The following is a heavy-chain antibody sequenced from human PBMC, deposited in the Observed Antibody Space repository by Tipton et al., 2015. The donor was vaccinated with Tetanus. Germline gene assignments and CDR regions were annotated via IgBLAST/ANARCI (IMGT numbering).Heavy chain of an antibody. V-gene: IGHV4-31*03. D-gene: IGHD3-10*01. CDR1: GGSITSSTYY. Sequence: TLSLTCTVSGGSITSSTYYWGWIRQHPGKGLEWIGYIHYSGDTFYKLSLKSRVTISVDTSKKQFSLKMTSVTAADTAVYFCARASVTILRGVMIRGTGWFDPWGQGTLVTVSS. CDR3: ARASVTILRGVMIRGTGWFDP. J-gene: IGHJ5*02. CDR2: IHYSGDT.